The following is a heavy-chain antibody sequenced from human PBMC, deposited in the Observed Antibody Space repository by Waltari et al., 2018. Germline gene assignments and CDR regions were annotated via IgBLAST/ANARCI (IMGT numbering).Heavy chain of an antibody. CDR1: GYTFTSYA. CDR2: INAGNGNT. CDR3: ARRIRKRQGFGY. Sequence: QVQLVQSGAEVKKPGASVKVSCKASGYTFTSYAMHWVRQAPGQRLEWMGWINAGNGNTKYAQKFQGRVTITRDTSASTAYRELSSLRSEDTAVYYCARRIRKRQGFGYWGQGTLVTVSS. V-gene: IGHV1-3*01. D-gene: IGHD3-10*01. J-gene: IGHJ4*02.